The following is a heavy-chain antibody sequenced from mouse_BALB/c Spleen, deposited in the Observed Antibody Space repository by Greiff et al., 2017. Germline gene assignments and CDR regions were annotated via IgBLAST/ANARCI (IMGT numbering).Heavy chain of an antibody. D-gene: IGHD2-3*01. CDR1: GFNIKDYY. V-gene: IGHV14-1*02. CDR2: IDPENGNT. Sequence: EVKLVESGAELVRPGALVKLSCKASGFNIKDYYMHWVKQRPEQGLEWIGWIDPENGNTIYDPKFQGKASITADTSSNTAYLQLSSLTSEDTAVYYCARVGGYSFRLYYYAMDYWGQGTSVTVSS. CDR3: ARVGGYSFRLYYYAMDY. J-gene: IGHJ4*01.